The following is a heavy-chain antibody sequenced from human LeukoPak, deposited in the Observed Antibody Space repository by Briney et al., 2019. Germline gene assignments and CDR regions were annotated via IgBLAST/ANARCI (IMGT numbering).Heavy chain of an antibody. CDR3: ARGLRFLEWLLDRTFDY. D-gene: IGHD3-3*01. J-gene: IGHJ4*02. CDR2: INPNSGGT. Sequence: ASVKVSCKASGYTFTGYYMHWVRQAPGQGLEWMGWINPNSGGTNYAQKFQGRVTMTRDTPISTAYMELSRLRSDDTAVYYCARGLRFLEWLLDRTFDYWGQGTLVTVSS. V-gene: IGHV1-2*02. CDR1: GYTFTGYY.